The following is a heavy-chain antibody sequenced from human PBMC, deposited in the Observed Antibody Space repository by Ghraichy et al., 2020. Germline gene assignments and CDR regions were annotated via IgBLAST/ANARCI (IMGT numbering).Heavy chain of an antibody. CDR3: GRGLEYNWNDLGY. J-gene: IGHJ4*02. CDR1: GFTVSNNY. CDR2: IHSGVAT. Sequence: GGSLRLSCAASGFTVSNNYMNWVRQAPGKGLEWVSTIHSGVATYYADSVKGRFTISRDNSKNTLYLQMNSLRVEDTAVYYCGRGLEYNWNDLGYWGQGTLVTVSS. D-gene: IGHD1-20*01. V-gene: IGHV3-53*01.